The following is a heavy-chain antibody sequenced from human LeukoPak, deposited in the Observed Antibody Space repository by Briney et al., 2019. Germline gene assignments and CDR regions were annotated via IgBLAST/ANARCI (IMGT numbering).Heavy chain of an antibody. Sequence: GGSLRLSCAASGFTFDDYGMSWVRQAPGKGLEWVSGINWNGGSTGYADSVKGRFTISRDNAKNSLYLQMNSLRAEDTSLYYCARSPADYDISGYWGQGTLVTVSS. CDR1: GFTFDDYG. J-gene: IGHJ4*02. CDR3: ARSPADYDISGY. V-gene: IGHV3-20*04. CDR2: INWNGGST. D-gene: IGHD3-22*01.